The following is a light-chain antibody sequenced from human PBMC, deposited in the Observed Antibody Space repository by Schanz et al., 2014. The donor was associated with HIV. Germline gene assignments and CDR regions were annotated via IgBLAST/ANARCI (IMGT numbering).Light chain of an antibody. J-gene: IGKJ4*01. CDR2: DAS. V-gene: IGKV3-20*01. CDR3: QQYGRSLT. Sequence: EIVLTQSPGTLSLSPGERATLSCRTSQSVSSSHLAWYQQKPGQAPRLLIYDASSRATGIPDRFSGSGSGTDFTLTISRLEPEDFAVYFCQQYGRSLTFGGGTKVEIK. CDR1: QSVSSSH.